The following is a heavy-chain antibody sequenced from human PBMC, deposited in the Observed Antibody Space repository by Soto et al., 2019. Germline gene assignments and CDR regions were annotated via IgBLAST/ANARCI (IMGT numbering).Heavy chain of an antibody. CDR1: GGSISTDNW. D-gene: IGHD6-19*01. CDR3: ARGGRWLFDY. J-gene: IGHJ4*02. V-gene: IGHV4-4*02. CDR2: IYHTGNT. Sequence: QVQLEESGPGLVKPSGTLSLTCAVSGGSISTDNWWSWVRQPPGKGLEWVGEIYHTGNTNYNPSLKSQLTISIDKSKDQFSLDVTFVTAADTAVYYCARGGRWLFDYWGQGALVTVSS.